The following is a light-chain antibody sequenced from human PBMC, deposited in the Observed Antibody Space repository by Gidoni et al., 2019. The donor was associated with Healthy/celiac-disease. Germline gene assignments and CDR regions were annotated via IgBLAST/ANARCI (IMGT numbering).Light chain of an antibody. CDR3: QQYNNWPLT. CDR1: QSVSSN. CDR2: GAS. V-gene: IGKV3-15*01. Sequence: EIVVTPSPATLSVSPGERATLSRRASQSVSSNLAWYQQKPGQAPRLLIYGASTRATGIPARFSGSGSGTEFTLTISSLQSEDFAVYYCQQYNNWPLTFGGGTKVEIK. J-gene: IGKJ4*01.